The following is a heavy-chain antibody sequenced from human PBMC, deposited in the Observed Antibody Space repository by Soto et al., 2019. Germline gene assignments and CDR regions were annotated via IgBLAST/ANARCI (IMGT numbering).Heavy chain of an antibody. D-gene: IGHD6-13*01. CDR2: INPNSGGT. V-gene: IGHV1-2*04. Sequence: QVQLVQSGAEVKKPGASVKVSCKASGYTFTGYYMHWVRQAPGQGLAWMGWINPNSGGTNYAQKVQGWVTMTRDTSISTAYMELSRLRSDDTAVYYCARDQGYSSSWYEVYYYYYGMDVWGQGTTVTVSS. CDR1: GYTFTGYY. CDR3: ARDQGYSSSWYEVYYYYYGMDV. J-gene: IGHJ6*02.